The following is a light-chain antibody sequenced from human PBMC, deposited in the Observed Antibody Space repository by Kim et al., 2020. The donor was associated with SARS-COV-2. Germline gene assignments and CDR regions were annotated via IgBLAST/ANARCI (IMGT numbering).Light chain of an antibody. CDR3: QQYGSSPT. Sequence: LSAGERATLTCRTSKIVRSNYLGWYQQKPGQAPRHLIHGASSRTTSIPDRFRGSESETDFTITISRLEREDFAVYYCQQYGSSPTFGQGTKVDIK. CDR1: KIVRSNY. J-gene: IGKJ1*01. CDR2: GAS. V-gene: IGKV3-20*01.